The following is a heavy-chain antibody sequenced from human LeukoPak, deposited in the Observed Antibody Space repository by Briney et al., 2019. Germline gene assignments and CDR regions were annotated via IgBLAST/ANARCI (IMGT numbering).Heavy chain of an antibody. D-gene: IGHD3-22*01. CDR2: IRYDGSNK. V-gene: IGHV3-30*02. J-gene: IGHJ4*02. CDR1: GFTFSSYD. Sequence: GGSLRLSCAASGFTFSSYDMHWVRQAPGKGLEWVAFIRYDGSNKYHADSVKGRFTISRDNSKNTLYLQMNSLRAEDTAMYYCAKGRSYYYDSSGYFNYWGQGTLVTVSS. CDR3: AKGRSYYYDSSGYFNY.